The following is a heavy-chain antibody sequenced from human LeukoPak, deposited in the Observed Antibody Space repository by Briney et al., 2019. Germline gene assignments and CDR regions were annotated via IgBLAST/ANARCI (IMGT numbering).Heavy chain of an antibody. CDR3: AGDRIQLWGTGLYYYYYYMDV. Sequence: PSETLSLTCTVSGGSISSGSYYWSWIRQPAGKGLEWIGRIYTSGSTNYNPSLKSRVTISVDTSKNQFSLKLSSVTAADTAVYYCAGDRIQLWGTGLYYYYYYMDVWGKGTTVTISS. CDR2: IYTSGST. D-gene: IGHD5-18*01. V-gene: IGHV4-61*02. J-gene: IGHJ6*03. CDR1: GGSISSGSYY.